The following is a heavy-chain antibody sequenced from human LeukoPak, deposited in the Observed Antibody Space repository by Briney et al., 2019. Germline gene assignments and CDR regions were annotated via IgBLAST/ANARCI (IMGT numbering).Heavy chain of an antibody. CDR1: GGSMSSYY. Sequence: PETQSLTCTVSGGSMSSYYWTWIRHPPGKGLEWIGYIRYSGVTNYSTHLNSRVSMSLDTSKSQFSLKLTSVTPADTAVYYCASGNHEGTRAHFDYWGEGTLV. D-gene: IGHD1-7*01. CDR2: IRYSGVT. CDR3: ASGNHEGTRAHFDY. V-gene: IGHV4-59*01. J-gene: IGHJ4*02.